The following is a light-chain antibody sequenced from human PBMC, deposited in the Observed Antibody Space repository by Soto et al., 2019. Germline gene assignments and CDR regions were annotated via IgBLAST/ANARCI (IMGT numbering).Light chain of an antibody. Sequence: EIVLTQSPGILSLSPGERASLACGASQGISSSFLAWYQQKPGQAPRLLIYDASSMATGIPDRFSGTGSETDFTLTSSRLEPEDFAVYYCQEYDNSPITFGQGTRLEIK. CDR2: DAS. V-gene: IGKV3-20*01. J-gene: IGKJ5*01. CDR3: QEYDNSPIT. CDR1: QGISSSF.